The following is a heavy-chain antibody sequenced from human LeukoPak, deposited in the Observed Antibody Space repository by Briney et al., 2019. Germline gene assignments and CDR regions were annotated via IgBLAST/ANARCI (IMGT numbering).Heavy chain of an antibody. V-gene: IGHV4-34*01. CDR3: ARHGGDPDY. CDR1: GGSFSGYY. D-gene: IGHD3-16*01. Sequence: SETLSLTCAAYGGSFSGYYWSWIRQPPGKGLEWIGEINHSGSTNYNPSLKSRVTISVDTSKNQFSLKLSSVTAADTAVYYCARHGGDPDYWGQGTLVTVSS. J-gene: IGHJ4*02. CDR2: INHSGST.